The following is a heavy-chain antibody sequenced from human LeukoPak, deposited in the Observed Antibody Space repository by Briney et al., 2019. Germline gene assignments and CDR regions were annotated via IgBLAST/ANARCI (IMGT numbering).Heavy chain of an antibody. CDR3: TRDRRIAVAGIRYYYYGMDV. J-gene: IGHJ6*02. CDR2: IKQDGSEK. CDR1: GFTFSSSA. Sequence: GGSLRLSCAASGFTFSSSAMSWVRQAPGKGLEWVANIKQDGSEKYYVDSVKGRFTISRDNAKNSLYLQMNSLRAEDTAVYYCTRDRRIAVAGIRYYYYGMDVWGQGTTVTVSS. D-gene: IGHD6-19*01. V-gene: IGHV3-7*01.